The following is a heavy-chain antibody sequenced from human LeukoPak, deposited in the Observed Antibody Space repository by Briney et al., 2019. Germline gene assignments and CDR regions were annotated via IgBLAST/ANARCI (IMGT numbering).Heavy chain of an antibody. Sequence: GSSLKVSCKASGGTFSSYAISWVRQAPGQGLEWMGRIIPILGIANYAQKFQGRVTITADKSTSTAYMELSSLRSEDTAVYYCAREFTREKPGIAAAGRGIWFDPWGQGALVTVAS. CDR3: AREFTREKPGIAAAGRGIWFDP. V-gene: IGHV1-69*04. D-gene: IGHD6-13*01. CDR2: IIPILGIA. CDR1: GGTFSSYA. J-gene: IGHJ5*02.